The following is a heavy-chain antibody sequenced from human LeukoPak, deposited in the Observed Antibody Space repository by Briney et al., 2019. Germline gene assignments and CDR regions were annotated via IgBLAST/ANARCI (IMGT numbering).Heavy chain of an antibody. D-gene: IGHD1/OR15-1a*01. J-gene: IGHJ4*02. CDR2: ISAYNGNT. Sequence: SVKVSCQASGYTFTRYGISWVRQAPGQGLEWMGWISAYNGNTNYAQKLQGRVTMTTDTSTSTAYMELRSLRSDDTAVYCCARVRGEQGFDYWGQGTLVTVSS. CDR1: GYTFTRYG. CDR3: ARVRGEQGFDY. V-gene: IGHV1-18*01.